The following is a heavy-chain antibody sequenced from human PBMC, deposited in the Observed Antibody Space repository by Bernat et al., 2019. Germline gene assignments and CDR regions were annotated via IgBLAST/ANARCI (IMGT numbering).Heavy chain of an antibody. Sequence: QLQLQESGPGLVKPSETLSLTCTVSGGSISSSSYYWGWIRQPPGKGLEWIGSIYYSGSTYYNPSLKSRVTISVDTSKNQFSLKLSSVTAADTAVYYCARWPPRYFGRGESAFDIWGQGTMVTVSS. CDR1: GGSISSSSYY. CDR3: ARWPPRYFGRGESAFDI. J-gene: IGHJ3*02. V-gene: IGHV4-39*07. CDR2: IYYSGST. D-gene: IGHD3-9*01.